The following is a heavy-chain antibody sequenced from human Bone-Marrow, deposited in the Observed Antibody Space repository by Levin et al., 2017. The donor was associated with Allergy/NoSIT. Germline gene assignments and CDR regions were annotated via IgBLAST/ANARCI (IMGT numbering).Heavy chain of an antibody. Sequence: GGSLRLSCAASGFTFSDYYMSWIRQAPGKGLEWVSYISSTGFTIYYSDSVRGRFIISRDNAKNSLYLQMNTLRAEDTAIYYCASGDSSGGDYWGQGTLVTVSS. CDR2: ISSTGFTI. V-gene: IGHV3-11*01. D-gene: IGHD6-19*01. J-gene: IGHJ4*02. CDR1: GFTFSDYY. CDR3: ASGDSSGGDY.